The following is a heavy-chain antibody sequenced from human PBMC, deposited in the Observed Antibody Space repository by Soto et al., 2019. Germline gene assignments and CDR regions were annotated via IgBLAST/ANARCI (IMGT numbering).Heavy chain of an antibody. V-gene: IGHV1-3*05. CDR2: INAGNGNT. D-gene: IGHD2-15*01. J-gene: IGHJ4*02. CDR1: GYTFTSYA. Sequence: QVQLVQSGAEEKKPGASVKVSCKASGYTFTSYAMHWVRQAPGQRLEWMGWINAGNGNTKYSQKFQGRVTITRDKYESTAYMELSSLRSEDTAVYYCAGVGGWFFPDYWGQGTLVTVSS. CDR3: AGVGGWFFPDY.